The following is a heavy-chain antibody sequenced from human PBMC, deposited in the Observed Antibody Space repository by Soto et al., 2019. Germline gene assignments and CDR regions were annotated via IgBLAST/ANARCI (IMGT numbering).Heavy chain of an antibody. J-gene: IGHJ6*02. CDR3: ARAGPPSYCTNGVCPYYYYYGMDV. V-gene: IGHV4-31*03. Sequence: LSLTCTVSGGSISSGGYYWSWIRQHPGKGLEWIGYIYYSGSTYYNPSLKSRVTISVDTSKNQFSLKLSSVTAADTAVYYCARAGPPSYCTNGVCPYYYYYGMDVWGQGTTVTVYS. D-gene: IGHD2-8*01. CDR1: GGSISSGGYY. CDR2: IYYSGST.